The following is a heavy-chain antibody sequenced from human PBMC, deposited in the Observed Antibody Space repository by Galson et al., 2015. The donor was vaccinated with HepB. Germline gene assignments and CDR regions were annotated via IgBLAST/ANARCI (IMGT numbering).Heavy chain of an antibody. CDR1: GGTFSSYA. Sequence: SVKVSCKASGGTFSSYAISWVRQAPGQGLEWMGGIIPIFGTANYAQKFQGRVTITADESTSTAYMELSSLRSEDTAVYYCATFTVTTPDPYYMDVWGKGTTVTVSS. CDR3: ATFTVTTPDPYYMDV. V-gene: IGHV1-69*13. D-gene: IGHD4-11*01. CDR2: IIPIFGTA. J-gene: IGHJ6*03.